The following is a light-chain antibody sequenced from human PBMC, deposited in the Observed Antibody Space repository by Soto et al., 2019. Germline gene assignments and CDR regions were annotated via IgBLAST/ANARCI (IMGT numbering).Light chain of an antibody. V-gene: IGKV3-11*01. CDR1: PSVTNY. Sequence: EIVMTQSPATLSLSPGGIATLSFSASPSVTNYLAWYQQKPGQAPRLVIYGAFNRATGIPARFSGSGSGTDFTLTISSLEPEDFAVYYCQQRNIWPPVTFGQGTRLEI. CDR3: QQRNIWPPVT. CDR2: GAF. J-gene: IGKJ5*01.